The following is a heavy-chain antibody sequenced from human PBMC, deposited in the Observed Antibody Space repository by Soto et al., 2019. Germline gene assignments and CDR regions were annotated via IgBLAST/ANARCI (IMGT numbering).Heavy chain of an antibody. Sequence: QVQLVESGGGVVQPGRSLRLSCAASGFTFSSYGMHWVRQAPGKGLEWVAVISYDGSNKYYADSVKGRFTISRDNSKNTLYLQMNSLRAEDTAVYYCAKHSSSWWYGMDVWGQGTTVTVSS. CDR2: ISYDGSNK. J-gene: IGHJ6*02. V-gene: IGHV3-30*18. CDR1: GFTFSSYG. D-gene: IGHD6-13*01. CDR3: AKHSSSWWYGMDV.